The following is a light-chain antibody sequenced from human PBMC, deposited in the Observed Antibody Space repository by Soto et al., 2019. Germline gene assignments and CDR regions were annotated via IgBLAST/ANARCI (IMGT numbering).Light chain of an antibody. J-gene: IGLJ3*02. V-gene: IGLV2-14*02. CDR2: DGS. Sequence: QSALTQPASMSGSPGQSITISCTGTSSDVGNYNHVSWYQQHPGKAPKVMIYDGSKRPSGVSNRFSGSKSGNTASLTISGLQAEDEADYYCNSYASTYVLVFGGGTKLTVL. CDR1: SSDVGNYNH. CDR3: NSYASTYVLV.